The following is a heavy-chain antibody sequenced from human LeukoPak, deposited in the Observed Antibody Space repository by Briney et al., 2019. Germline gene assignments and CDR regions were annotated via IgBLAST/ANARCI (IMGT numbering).Heavy chain of an antibody. D-gene: IGHD5-18*01. J-gene: IGHJ5*02. CDR1: GFTVNSNY. CDR2: ISGSGGST. Sequence: GGSLRLSCAASGFTVNSNYMSWVRQAPGKGLEWVSAISGSGGSTYYADSVKGRFTISRDNSKNTLYLQMNSLRAEDTAVYYCAKDRPRGYSYGYWFDPWGQGTLVTVSS. CDR3: AKDRPRGYSYGYWFDP. V-gene: IGHV3-23*01.